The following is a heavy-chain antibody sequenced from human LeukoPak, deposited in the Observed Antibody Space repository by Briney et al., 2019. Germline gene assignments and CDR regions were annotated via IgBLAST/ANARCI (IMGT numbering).Heavy chain of an antibody. V-gene: IGHV3-30*03. CDR3: ARDAFFSHGYSSGWSPWFDP. D-gene: IGHD6-19*01. CDR1: GFTFSSYG. J-gene: IGHJ5*02. Sequence: GGSLRLSCAASGFTFSSYGMHWVRQAPGKGLEWVAVISYDGSNKYYADSVKGRFTISRDNAKNSLYLQMNSLRAEDTAVYYCARDAFFSHGYSSGWSPWFDPWGQGTLVTVSS. CDR2: ISYDGSNK.